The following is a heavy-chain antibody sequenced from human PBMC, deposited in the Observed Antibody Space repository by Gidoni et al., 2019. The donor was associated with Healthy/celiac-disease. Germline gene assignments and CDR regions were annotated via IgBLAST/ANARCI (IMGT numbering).Heavy chain of an antibody. CDR2: IWYDGSNK. J-gene: IGHJ4*02. V-gene: IGHV3-33*01. Sequence: QVQLVESGGGVVQPGRSLRLSCAASGFPFSSYGMHWVRQAPGKGLVWVAVIWYDGSNKYYADSVKGRFTISRDNSKNTLYLQMNSLRAEDTAVYYCARDLTLSARYNPIAVAGTFDYWGQGTLVTVSS. CDR3: ARDLTLSARYNPIAVAGTFDY. D-gene: IGHD6-19*01. CDR1: GFPFSSYG.